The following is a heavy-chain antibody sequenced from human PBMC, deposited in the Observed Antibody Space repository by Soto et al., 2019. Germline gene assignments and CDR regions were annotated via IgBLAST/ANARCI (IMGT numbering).Heavy chain of an antibody. Sequence: GGSLRLSCAASGFTFISYAMTWVRQAPGKGLEWVSGISGSGTSTYYADSVKGRFTISRDNSKNTLYLQMNSLRAEDTAVYYCAARKGITMIRGVIMNPSDYWGQGTLVTVSS. J-gene: IGHJ4*02. V-gene: IGHV3-23*01. D-gene: IGHD3-10*01. CDR1: GFTFISYA. CDR2: ISGSGTST. CDR3: AARKGITMIRGVIMNPSDY.